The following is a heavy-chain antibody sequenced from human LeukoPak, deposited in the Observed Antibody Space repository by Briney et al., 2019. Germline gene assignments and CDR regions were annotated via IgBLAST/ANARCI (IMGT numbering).Heavy chain of an antibody. Sequence: PSQTLSLTCAISGDSVSSNSAAWNWIRQSPSRGLEWLGRTYYRSKWYNDYAVSVKSRMTINPDTSKNQFSLQLNSVTPEDTAVYYCARRRTGGLRVGRDYFDYWGQGTLVTVSS. CDR2: TYYRSKWYN. J-gene: IGHJ4*02. V-gene: IGHV6-1*01. CDR3: ARRRTGGLRVGRDYFDY. CDR1: GDSVSSNSAA. D-gene: IGHD1-14*01.